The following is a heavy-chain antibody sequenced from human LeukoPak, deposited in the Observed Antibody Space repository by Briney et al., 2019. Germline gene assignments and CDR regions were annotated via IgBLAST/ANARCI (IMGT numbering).Heavy chain of an antibody. CDR1: GFTFSSYG. D-gene: IGHD3-22*01. CDR2: IWYDGSYK. CDR3: ARDESSGYALYYFDY. V-gene: IGHV3-33*01. J-gene: IGHJ4*02. Sequence: GSLRLSCAASGFTFSSYGMHWVRQAPGKGLEWVAVIWYDGSYKYYADSVKGRFTISRDNSKNTLYLQMSSLRAEDTAVYYCARDESSGYALYYFDYWGQGTLVTVSS.